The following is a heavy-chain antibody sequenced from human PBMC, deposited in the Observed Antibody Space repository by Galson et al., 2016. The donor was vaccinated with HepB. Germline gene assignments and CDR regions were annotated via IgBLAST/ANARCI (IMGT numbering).Heavy chain of an antibody. Sequence: GLEWVSLISGGGDNRYYADSVKGRFTISRDNSKNTVFLQMNSLRAEDTAVYFCAKDGGSTAKITYYFSYGMDVWGQGTTVTVSS. D-gene: IGHD3-16*01. CDR3: AKDGGSTAKITYYFSYGMDV. J-gene: IGHJ6*02. V-gene: IGHV3-23*01. CDR2: ISGGGDNR.